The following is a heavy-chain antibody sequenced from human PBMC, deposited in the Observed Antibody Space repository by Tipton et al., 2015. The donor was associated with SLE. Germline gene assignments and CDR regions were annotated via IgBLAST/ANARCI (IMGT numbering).Heavy chain of an antibody. CDR1: GFTFSDYY. V-gene: IGHV3-11*05. CDR3: ARDRLRKGYYDSSGYFDY. D-gene: IGHD3-22*01. J-gene: IGHJ4*02. CDR2: ISSSTSYT. Sequence: SLRLSCEASGFTFSDYYMSWIRQAPGKGLEWVSYISSSTSYTNYADSVKGRFTISRDNAKNSLYLQMNSLRAEDTAVYYCARDRLRKGYYDSSGYFDYWGQGTLVTVSS.